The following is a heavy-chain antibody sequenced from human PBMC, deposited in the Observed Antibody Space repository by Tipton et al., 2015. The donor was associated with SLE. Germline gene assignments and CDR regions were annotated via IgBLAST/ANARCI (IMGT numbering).Heavy chain of an antibody. V-gene: IGHV5-51*03. J-gene: IGHJ6*02. CDR2: IYPDDSDT. Sequence: QLVQSGAEVKKPGESLKISCKGSGLNFANYWIGWVRQLPGKGLEWMGIIYPDDSDTSYSPSLQGQVTMSADRSITTAYLQWSSLQASDSGVYYCARLSGSPGGGYYGMDVWGQGTTVTVSS. CDR1: GLNFANYW. D-gene: IGHD3-16*01. CDR3: ARLSGSPGGGYYGMDV.